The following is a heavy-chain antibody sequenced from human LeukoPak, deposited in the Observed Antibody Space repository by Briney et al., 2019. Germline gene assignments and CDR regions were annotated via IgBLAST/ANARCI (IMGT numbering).Heavy chain of an antibody. V-gene: IGHV3-11*03. CDR1: GFTFSNYY. CDR3: ARKRVMDGMDV. J-gene: IGHJ6*02. Sequence: GGSLRLSCAASGFTFSNYYMTWIRQAPGKGLEWVSYISSSSSNTNYADSAKGRFTLSRDNAKNSLYLQMNSLRAEDTAVYYCARKRVMDGMDVWGQGTTVTVSS. D-gene: IGHD3-16*01. CDR2: ISSSSSNT.